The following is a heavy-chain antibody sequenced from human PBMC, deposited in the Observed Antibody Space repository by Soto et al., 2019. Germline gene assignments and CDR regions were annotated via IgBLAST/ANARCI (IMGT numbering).Heavy chain of an antibody. V-gene: IGHV4-4*02. CDR2: IHDRGST. J-gene: IGHJ5*02. Sequence: QVKLQESGPGLEKPSGTLSLTCAVSGGSISNNRWWTGVRQAPGKGLGWIGEIHDRGSTNYNLSLKSRATVSIDRSKNQFSLEMRAVTAADTAVYYCAGQWAAGYGAFDPWGQGTLVTVSS. D-gene: IGHD3-9*01. CDR3: AGQWAAGYGAFDP. CDR1: GGSISNNRW.